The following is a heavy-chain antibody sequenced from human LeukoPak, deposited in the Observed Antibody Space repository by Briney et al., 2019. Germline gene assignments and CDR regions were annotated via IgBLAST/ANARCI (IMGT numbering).Heavy chain of an antibody. CDR1: GCTFTGYY. J-gene: IGHJ1*01. D-gene: IGHD2-15*01. CDR2: INPNSGGT. V-gene: IGHV1-2*02. Sequence: ASVKVSCKASGCTFTGYYMHWVRQAPGQGLEWMGWINPNSGGTNYAQKFQGRVTMTRDASISTAYMELSRLRSDDTAVYYCARPLLPYCSGGSCYSAWQHWGQGTLVTVSS. CDR3: ARPLLPYCSGGSCYSAWQH.